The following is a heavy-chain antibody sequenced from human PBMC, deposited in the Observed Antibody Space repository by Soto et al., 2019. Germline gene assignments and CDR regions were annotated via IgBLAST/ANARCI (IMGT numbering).Heavy chain of an antibody. J-gene: IGHJ3*02. CDR2: ISYDGSNK. CDR3: ARDRNRYSGYDDAFDI. CDR1: GFTFSSYA. Sequence: GGSLRLSCAASGFTFSSYAMHWVRQAPGKGLEWVAVISYDGSNKYYADSVKGRFTISRDNSKNTLYLQMNSLRAEDTAVYFCARDRNRYSGYDDAFDIWGQGTMVTVSS. D-gene: IGHD5-12*01. V-gene: IGHV3-30*04.